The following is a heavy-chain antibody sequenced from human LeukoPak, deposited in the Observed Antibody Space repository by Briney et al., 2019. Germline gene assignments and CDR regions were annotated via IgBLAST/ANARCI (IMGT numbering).Heavy chain of an antibody. Sequence: PSETLSLTCTVSGGSISGYYWSWIRQPPGKGLEWIAYIYYNGISNYNPSLKSRVIISVDSSKNQFSLKLTSVTAADTAVYYCAKEHDYSNYYYFDFWGQGTLVTVSS. V-gene: IGHV4-59*01. J-gene: IGHJ4*02. CDR1: GGSISGYY. D-gene: IGHD4-11*01. CDR2: IYYNGIS. CDR3: AKEHDYSNYYYFDF.